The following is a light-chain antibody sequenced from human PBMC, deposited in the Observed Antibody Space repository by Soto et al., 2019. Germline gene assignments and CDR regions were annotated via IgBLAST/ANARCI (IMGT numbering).Light chain of an antibody. J-gene: IGLJ2*01. Sequence: QSALTQPPSPSGSPGQSFTISGTGTSRNVGGYNYVSWYQQHPDKPPQLMIYEVTKRPSGVPDRCSGSKSGNTASLTVSGLQAEDEADYYCSSYGGSNNLLFGGGTKLTVL. V-gene: IGLV2-8*01. CDR1: SRNVGGYNY. CDR3: SSYGGSNNLL. CDR2: EVT.